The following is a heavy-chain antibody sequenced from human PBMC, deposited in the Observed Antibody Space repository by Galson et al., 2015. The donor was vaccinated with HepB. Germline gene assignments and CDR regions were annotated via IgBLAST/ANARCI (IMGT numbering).Heavy chain of an antibody. CDR3: ARDGGRGGVQIYYFDY. D-gene: IGHD3-16*01. V-gene: IGHV1-46*01. Sequence: SVKVSCKASGYTFTSYYMHWVRQAPGQGLEWMGIINPSGGSTSYAQKFQGRVTMTRDTSTSTVYMELSSLRSEDTAVYYCARDGGRGGVQIYYFDYWGQGTLVTVSS. CDR1: GYTFTSYY. J-gene: IGHJ4*02. CDR2: INPSGGST.